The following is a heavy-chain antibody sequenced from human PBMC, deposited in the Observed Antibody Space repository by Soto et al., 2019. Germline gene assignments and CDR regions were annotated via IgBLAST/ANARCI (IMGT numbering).Heavy chain of an antibody. J-gene: IGHJ6*02. V-gene: IGHV4-34*01. CDR2: INHSGNT. CDR1: GASLSDNY. CDR3: ASEVSSTDGMDV. D-gene: IGHD2-15*01. Sequence: SETLSLTCAVYGASLSDNYCNWLRQPPGKGLEWIGEINHSGNTNYNPSLRSRVTISVDTSKSQFSLKLRSVTAADTATYYCASEVSSTDGMDVWGQGTTVTVSS.